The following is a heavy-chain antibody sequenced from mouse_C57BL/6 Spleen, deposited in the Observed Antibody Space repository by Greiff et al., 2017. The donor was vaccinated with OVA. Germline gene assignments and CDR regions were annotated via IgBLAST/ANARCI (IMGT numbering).Heavy chain of an antibody. Sequence: QVQLQQPGAELVKPGASVKLSCKASGYTFTSYWMHWVKQRPGQGLEWIGMIHPNSGSTNYNEKFKSKATLTVDKSSGTAYMQLSSLTSEDSAVYYCARVGLGDYFDYWGQGTTLTVSS. CDR1: GYTFTSYW. CDR2: IHPNSGST. V-gene: IGHV1-64*01. J-gene: IGHJ2*01. CDR3: ARVGLGDYFDY. D-gene: IGHD4-1*01.